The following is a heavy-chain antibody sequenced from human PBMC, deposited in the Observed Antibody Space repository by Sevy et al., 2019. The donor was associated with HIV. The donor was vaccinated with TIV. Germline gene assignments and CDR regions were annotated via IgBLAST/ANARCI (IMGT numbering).Heavy chain of an antibody. CDR3: AKAPYDSSGYFFPFDY. Sequence: GGSLRLSCAASGSSFSSYAMSWVRQAPGKGLEWVSAISGSGGSTYYAYSVKGRFTISRDNSKNTLYLQMNNLRAEDTAVYYCAKAPYDSSGYFFPFDYWGQGTPVTVSS. D-gene: IGHD3-22*01. J-gene: IGHJ4*02. V-gene: IGHV3-23*01. CDR2: ISGSGGST. CDR1: GSSFSSYA.